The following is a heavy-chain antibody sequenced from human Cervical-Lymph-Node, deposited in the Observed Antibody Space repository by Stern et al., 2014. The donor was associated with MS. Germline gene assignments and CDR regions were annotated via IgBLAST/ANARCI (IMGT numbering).Heavy chain of an antibody. CDR3: ASGTGSKRPTGNY. J-gene: IGHJ4*02. V-gene: IGHV1-46*01. Sequence: QLVQYGAEVKKPGASVKVSCKASGYTFTSHYMHWVRQAPGQGLEWVGIINPSGDSASYAQKFQGRVTMTRDTSTSTVYMELSSLRSEDTAVYYCASGTGSKRPTGNYWGQGTLVTVSS. D-gene: IGHD3/OR15-3a*01. CDR1: GYTFTSHY. CDR2: INPSGDSA.